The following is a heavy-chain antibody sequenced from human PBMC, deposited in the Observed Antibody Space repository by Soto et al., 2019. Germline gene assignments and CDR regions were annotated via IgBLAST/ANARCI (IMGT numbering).Heavy chain of an antibody. CDR3: AKDSRYSYGYYYYYGMDV. D-gene: IGHD5-18*01. CDR1: GFTFSSYG. J-gene: IGHJ6*02. V-gene: IGHV3-30*18. CDR2: ISYDGSNK. Sequence: GGSLRLSCAASGFTFSSYGMHWVRQAPGKGLEWVAVISYDGSNKYYADSVKGRFTISRDNSKNTLYLQMNSLRAEDTAVYYCAKDSRYSYGYYYYYGMDVWGQGTTVTVSS.